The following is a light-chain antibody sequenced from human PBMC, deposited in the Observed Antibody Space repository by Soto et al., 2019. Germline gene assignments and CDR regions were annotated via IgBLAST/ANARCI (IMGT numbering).Light chain of an antibody. CDR3: QQRSNWPLT. J-gene: IGKJ4*01. Sequence: EIVLTQSPATLSLSPGERATLSCRASQSVSRYLAWYQQKPGKAPRILIYDASNRATGIPARFSGSGSGTDFSLTISSLEPEDFAVYYCQQRSNWPLTFGGGNKVDIK. CDR2: DAS. V-gene: IGKV3-11*01. CDR1: QSVSRY.